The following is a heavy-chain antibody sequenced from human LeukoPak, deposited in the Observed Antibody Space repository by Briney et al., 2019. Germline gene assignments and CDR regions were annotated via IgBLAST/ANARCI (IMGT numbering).Heavy chain of an antibody. Sequence: PGGSLRLSCAASGVTFSSYWMSWVRQAPGKGLEWVANIKQDGSEKYYVDSVKGRFTISRDNAKNSLYLQMNSLRAADTAVYYCARYSSSWWGDYYYMDVWGKGTTVTVSS. D-gene: IGHD6-13*01. CDR2: IKQDGSEK. CDR1: GVTFSSYW. J-gene: IGHJ6*03. CDR3: ARYSSSWWGDYYYMDV. V-gene: IGHV3-7*01.